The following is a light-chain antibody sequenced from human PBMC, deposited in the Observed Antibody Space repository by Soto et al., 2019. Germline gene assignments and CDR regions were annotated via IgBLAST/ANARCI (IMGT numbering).Light chain of an antibody. CDR1: QSVSSSY. Sequence: EIVLTQSPGTLSLSPGERGTLSCRASQSVSSSYLAWYQHKPGQAPRLLIYAASSRATGIPDRFSGSGSGTDFTLTISRLEPEDFAVYYCQQYGTSPPHTFGQGTKLEIK. J-gene: IGKJ2*01. V-gene: IGKV3-20*01. CDR2: AAS. CDR3: QQYGTSPPHT.